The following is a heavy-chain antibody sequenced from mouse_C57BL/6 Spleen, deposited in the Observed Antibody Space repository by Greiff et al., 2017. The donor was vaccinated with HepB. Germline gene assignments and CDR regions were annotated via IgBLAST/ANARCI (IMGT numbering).Heavy chain of an antibody. CDR2: IYPRSGNT. CDR3: AREGTMVTTKAMDY. D-gene: IGHD2-2*01. J-gene: IGHJ4*01. V-gene: IGHV1-81*01. Sequence: VKVVESGAELARPGASVKLSCKASGYTFTSYGISWVKQRTGQGLEWIGEIYPRSGNTYYNEKFKGKATLTADKSSSTAYMELRSLTSEDSAVYFCAREGTMVTTKAMDYWGQGTSVTVSS. CDR1: GYTFTSYG.